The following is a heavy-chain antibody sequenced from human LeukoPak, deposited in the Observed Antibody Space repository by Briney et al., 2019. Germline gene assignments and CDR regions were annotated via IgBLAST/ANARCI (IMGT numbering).Heavy chain of an antibody. CDR2: ISGSGGST. Sequence: GGSLRLSCAASGFTFSSYAMSWVRQAPGKGLEWVSAISGSGGSTYYADSVKGRFTISRDNSKNTLYLQMNSLRAEDTAVYYCAKARELGQWLVPEYFQHWGQRTLVTVSS. J-gene: IGHJ1*01. V-gene: IGHV3-23*01. CDR3: AKARELGQWLVPEYFQH. CDR1: GFTFSSYA. D-gene: IGHD6-19*01.